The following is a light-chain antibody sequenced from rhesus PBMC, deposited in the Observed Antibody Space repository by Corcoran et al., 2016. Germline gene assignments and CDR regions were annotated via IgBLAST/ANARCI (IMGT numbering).Light chain of an antibody. CDR3: AAWYDSLSGPV. V-gene: IGLV1-60*01. Sequence: QSVLTQPPPASEAARKSVTISCSGASSNIGTNSVSWYQQVPGTAPKLLIYYNDQRKSGVSDRFSGSKSVTSATLAISGLQTEDEADYYCAAWYDSLSGPVFGSGTKLTVL. CDR2: YND. CDR1: SSNIGTNS. J-gene: IGLJ6*01.